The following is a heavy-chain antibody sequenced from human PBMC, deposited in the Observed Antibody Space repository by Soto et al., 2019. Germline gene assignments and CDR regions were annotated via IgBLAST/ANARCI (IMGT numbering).Heavy chain of an antibody. J-gene: IGHJ5*02. CDR2: INAANGDT. CDR1: GYTFTSYG. CDR3: VRRHVSATGIDWFDP. Sequence: ASVKGSCKASGYTFTSYGIHWVRQAPGQRLEWMGWINAANGDTKYSPKFQGRVTITRDTSASTAYMELSSLRSEDTAVYYCVRRHVSATGIDWFDPWGQGILVTVSS. D-gene: IGHD6-13*01. V-gene: IGHV1-3*01.